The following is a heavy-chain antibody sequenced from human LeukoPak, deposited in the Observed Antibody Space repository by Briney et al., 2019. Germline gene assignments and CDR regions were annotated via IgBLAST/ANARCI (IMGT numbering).Heavy chain of an antibody. J-gene: IGHJ4*02. CDR3: VRDRNNNYFDY. CDR2: IWSDGTKE. V-gene: IGHV3-33*01. D-gene: IGHD1-14*01. Sequence: GRSLKLSCAASGFAFGIYGMRWVRQAPGKGLEWVAFIWSDGTKEFYADSVKGRFTISRDNSNNTVYLHMNSLKAEDTALYYCVRDRNNNYFDYWGQETLLTVSS. CDR1: GFAFGIYG.